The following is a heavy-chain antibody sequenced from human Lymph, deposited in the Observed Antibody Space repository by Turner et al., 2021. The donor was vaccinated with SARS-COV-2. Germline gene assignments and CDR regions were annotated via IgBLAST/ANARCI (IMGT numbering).Heavy chain of an antibody. CDR2: IIPILAIA. CDR3: ARDSPYCSSTSCYDP. Sequence: QVQLVQSGAEVTKPGSSVKVSCKASGGTFSSYAITWVRQAPGQGLEWRGGIIPILAIANYAQKFQGRVTITADKSTSTAYMELSSLRSEDTAVYYCARDSPYCSSTSCYDPWGQGTLVTVSS. CDR1: GGTFSSYA. V-gene: IGHV1-69*10. J-gene: IGHJ5*02. D-gene: IGHD2-2*01.